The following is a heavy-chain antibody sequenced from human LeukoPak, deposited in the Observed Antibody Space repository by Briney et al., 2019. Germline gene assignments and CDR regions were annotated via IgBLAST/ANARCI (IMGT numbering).Heavy chain of an antibody. CDR3: ATIAAAGTTHFDY. V-gene: IGHV1-8*01. D-gene: IGHD6-13*01. CDR1: GYTFTSYD. J-gene: IGHJ4*02. Sequence: ASVKVSCKASGYTFTSYDINWVRQATGQGLEWMGWMNPNSGNTGYAQKFQGRVTMTRNTSISTAYMELSSLRSEDTAVYYCATIAAAGTTHFDYWGQGTLVTVSS. CDR2: MNPNSGNT.